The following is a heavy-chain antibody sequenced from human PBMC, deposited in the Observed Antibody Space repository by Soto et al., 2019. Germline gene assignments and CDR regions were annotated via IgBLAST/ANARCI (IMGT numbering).Heavy chain of an antibody. CDR2: IIPILGIA. CDR3: ARESGYSYGSVVVFDY. V-gene: IGHV1-69*04. J-gene: IGHJ4*02. CDR1: GGTFSSYT. D-gene: IGHD5-18*01. Sequence: VASVKVSCKASGGTFSSYTISWVRQAPGQGLEWMGRIIPILGIANYAQKFQGRVTITADKSTSTAYMELSSLRSEDTAVYYCARESGYSYGSVVVFDYWGQGTLVTVSS.